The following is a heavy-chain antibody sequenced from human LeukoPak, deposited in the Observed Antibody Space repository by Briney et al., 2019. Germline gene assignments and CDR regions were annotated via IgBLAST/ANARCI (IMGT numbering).Heavy chain of an antibody. D-gene: IGHD3-9*01. J-gene: IGHJ4*02. CDR1: GGSITSHY. V-gene: IGHV4-59*11. CDR2: IYYSGST. Sequence: SETLSLTRTVSGGSITSHYWSWIRQPPGKGLEWIGYIYYSGSTNYNPSLKSRVTISVDTSKNQFSLNLNSVTAADTAVYYCARTDFDWFLDYWGQGTPVTVSS. CDR3: ARTDFDWFLDY.